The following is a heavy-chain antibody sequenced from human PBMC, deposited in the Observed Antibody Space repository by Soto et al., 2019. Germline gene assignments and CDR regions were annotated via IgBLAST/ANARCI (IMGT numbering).Heavy chain of an antibody. CDR3: AREELPGPFDL. J-gene: IGHJ2*01. D-gene: IGHD1-7*01. V-gene: IGHV3-21*01. CDR2: ISSSSSYI. Sequence: PGGSLTLSCGASGVTFSSYSMNWVRQAPGKGLEWVSSISSSSSYIYYADSVKGRFTISRDNAKNSLYLQMNSLRAEDTAVYYCAREELPGPFDLWGRGTLVTVSS. CDR1: GVTFSSYS.